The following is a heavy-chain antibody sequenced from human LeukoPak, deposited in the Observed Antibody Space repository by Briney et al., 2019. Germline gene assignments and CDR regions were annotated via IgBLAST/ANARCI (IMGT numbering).Heavy chain of an antibody. J-gene: IGHJ4*02. CDR1: GYSFTTYW. Sequence: GESLKISCKCSGYSFTTYWIGWVRQMPGKGLEWMGIIYPDDSETRFSPSFEGHVTISVDKSINTAYLQWSSLKASDTAMYYCARRAGLAAADFDYWGQGTLVTVSS. CDR2: IYPDDSET. V-gene: IGHV5-51*01. CDR3: ARRAGLAAADFDY. D-gene: IGHD6-13*01.